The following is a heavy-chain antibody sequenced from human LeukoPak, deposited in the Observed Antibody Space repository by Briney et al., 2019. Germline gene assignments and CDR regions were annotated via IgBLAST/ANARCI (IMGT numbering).Heavy chain of an antibody. CDR3: ARGSRIHDDFSGYYHY. Sequence: GRSLRLSCAAAGFTFSSYGMHWVRQAPGKGLESVSAISSNGDRTNYANSVKAIFTISRDNSKNTLYLQMGSLRAEDMAVYYCARGSRIHDDFSGYYHYWGQGTLVTVSS. J-gene: IGHJ4*02. V-gene: IGHV3-64*01. CDR2: ISSNGDRT. CDR1: GFTFSSYG. D-gene: IGHD3-22*01.